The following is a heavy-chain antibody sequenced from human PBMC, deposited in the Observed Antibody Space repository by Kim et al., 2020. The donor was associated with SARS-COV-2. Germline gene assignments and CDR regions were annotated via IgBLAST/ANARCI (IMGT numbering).Heavy chain of an antibody. V-gene: IGHV3-33*06. D-gene: IGHD6-19*01. CDR3: AKDQAGGAGMNTFDI. J-gene: IGHJ3*02. Sequence: GGSLRLSCAASGFTFSSYGMHWVRQAPGKGLEWVAVIWYDGSNKYYADSVKGRFTISRDNSKNTLYLQMNSLRAEDTAVYYCAKDQAGGAGMNTFDIWGQGTMVTVSS. CDR1: GFTFSSYG. CDR2: IWYDGSNK.